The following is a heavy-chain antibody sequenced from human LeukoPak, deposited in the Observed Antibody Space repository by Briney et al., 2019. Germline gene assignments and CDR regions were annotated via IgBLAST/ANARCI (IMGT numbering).Heavy chain of an antibody. CDR1: GGSISSYY. CDR3: ARDFADSDWLLFLDY. CDR2: IYYGGST. V-gene: IGHV4-59*01. Sequence: SETLSLTCTVSGGSISSYYWSWIRQSPGKGLEWIGYIYYGGSTNYNPSLKSRVTISVDTSKNQFSLKLSSVTAADTAVYYCARDFADSDWLLFLDYWGQGTLVTVSS. D-gene: IGHD3-9*01. J-gene: IGHJ4*02.